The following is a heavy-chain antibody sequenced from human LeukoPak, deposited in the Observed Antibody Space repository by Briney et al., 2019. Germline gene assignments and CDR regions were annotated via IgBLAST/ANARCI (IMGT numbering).Heavy chain of an antibody. Sequence: PGGSLRLSCAASGFTFSGYGIHWARQAPGKGLEWVAFIRSDGSKEFYADSVKGRFTISRDNSKNTLYLQVNSLRVEDTAVYYCAKGYGYYFDYWGQGTLVIVSS. CDR1: GFTFSGYG. CDR3: AKGYGYYFDY. CDR2: IRSDGSKE. D-gene: IGHD5-18*01. J-gene: IGHJ4*02. V-gene: IGHV3-30*02.